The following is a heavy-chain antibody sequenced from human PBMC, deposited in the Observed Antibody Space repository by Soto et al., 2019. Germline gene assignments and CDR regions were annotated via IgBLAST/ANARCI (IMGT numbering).Heavy chain of an antibody. CDR3: ASLQGPDR. D-gene: IGHD3-22*01. J-gene: IGHJ4*02. CDR2: IIPIFGTA. Sequence: GASVKVSCQASGSNFGDIRNKYAIRWVRQAPGKGLEWMGGIIPIFGTANYAQKFQGRVTITADESTSTAYMELSSLRSEDTAVYYCASLQGPDRWGQGTLVTVSS. V-gene: IGHV1-69*13. CDR1: GSNFGDIRNKYA.